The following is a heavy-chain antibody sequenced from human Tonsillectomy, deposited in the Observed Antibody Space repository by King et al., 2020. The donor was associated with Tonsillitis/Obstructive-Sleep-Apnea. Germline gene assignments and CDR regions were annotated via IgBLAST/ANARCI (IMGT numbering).Heavy chain of an antibody. J-gene: IGHJ5*02. CDR2: IYYSGST. Sequence: QLQESGPGLVKPSETLSLTCTVSGGSISSYYWSWIRQPPGKGLEWIGYIYYSGSTNYNPYLKSRVTISVDTSKNQFYLKLSSVSAADTAVYYCARLSITIFGVVIMGSWFDPWGQGTLVTVSS. CDR3: ARLSITIFGVVIMGSWFDP. D-gene: IGHD3-3*01. V-gene: IGHV4-59*01. CDR1: GGSISSYY.